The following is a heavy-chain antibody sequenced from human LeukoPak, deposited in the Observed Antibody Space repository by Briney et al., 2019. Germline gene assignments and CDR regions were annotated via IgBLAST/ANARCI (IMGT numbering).Heavy chain of an antibody. J-gene: IGHJ4*02. V-gene: IGHV4-34*01. CDR2: INHSGST. CDR1: GGSFSGYY. CDR3: ARDRVQLGYCSSTSCSRRIFDY. D-gene: IGHD2-2*01. Sequence: SETLSLTCAVYGGSFSGYYWSWIRQPPGKGLEWIGEINHSGSTNYNPSLKSRVTISVDTSKNQFSRKLSSVTAADTAVYYCARDRVQLGYCSSTSCSRRIFDYWGQGTLVTVSS.